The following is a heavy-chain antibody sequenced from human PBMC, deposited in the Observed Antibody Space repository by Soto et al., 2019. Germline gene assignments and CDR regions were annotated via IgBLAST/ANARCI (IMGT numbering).Heavy chain of an antibody. CDR2: INPNSGGT. Sequence: EASVKVSCKASGYTFTGYYMHWVRQAPGQGLEWMGWINPNSGGTNYAQKFQGWVTMTRDTSISTAYMELSRLRSDDTAVYYCARDRGDFWSGYRNWFDPWGQGTLVTVSS. J-gene: IGHJ5*02. V-gene: IGHV1-2*04. D-gene: IGHD3-3*01. CDR1: GYTFTGYY. CDR3: ARDRGDFWSGYRNWFDP.